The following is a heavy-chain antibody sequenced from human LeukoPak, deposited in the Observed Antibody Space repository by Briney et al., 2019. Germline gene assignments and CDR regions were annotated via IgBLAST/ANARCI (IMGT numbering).Heavy chain of an antibody. CDR1: GYTFTSYY. D-gene: IGHD1-26*01. V-gene: IGHV1-18*04. J-gene: IGHJ6*02. CDR3: ARDWRVGATTGSYYYYGMDV. CDR2: ISAYNGNT. Sequence: ASVKVSCKASGYTFTSYYMHWVRQAPGQGLEWMGWISAYNGNTNYAQKLQGRVTMTTDTSTSTAYMELRSLRSDDTAVYYCARDWRVGATTGSYYYYGMDVWGQGTTVTVSS.